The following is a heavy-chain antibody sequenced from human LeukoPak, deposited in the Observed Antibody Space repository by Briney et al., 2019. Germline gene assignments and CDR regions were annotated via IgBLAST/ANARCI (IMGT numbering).Heavy chain of an antibody. D-gene: IGHD3-3*01. CDR2: IYYSGST. Sequence: SQTLSLTCTVSGGSISSGGYYWSWTRQHPGKGLEWIGYIYYSGSTYYNPSLKSRVTISVDTSKNQFSLKLSSVTAAGTAVYYCARENPVWSGLYYYYGMDVWGQGTTVTVSS. CDR1: GGSISSGGYY. V-gene: IGHV4-31*03. CDR3: ARENPVWSGLYYYYGMDV. J-gene: IGHJ6*02.